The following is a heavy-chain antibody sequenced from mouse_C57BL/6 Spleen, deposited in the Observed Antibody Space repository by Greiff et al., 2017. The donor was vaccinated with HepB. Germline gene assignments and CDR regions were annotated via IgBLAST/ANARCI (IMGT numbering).Heavy chain of an antibody. CDR3: ARGWFAY. V-gene: IGHV1-26*01. J-gene: IGHJ3*01. CDR1: GYTFTDYY. CDR2: INPNNGGT. Sequence: EVQLQQSGPELVKPGASVKISCKASGYTFTDYYMNWVKQSHGKSLEWIGDINPNNGGTSYNQKFKGKATLTVDKSSSTAYMELHSLTSEDSAVYYCARGWFAYWGQGTLVTVSA.